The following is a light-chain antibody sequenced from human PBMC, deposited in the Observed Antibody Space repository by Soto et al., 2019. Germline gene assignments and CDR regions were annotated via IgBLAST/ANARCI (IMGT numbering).Light chain of an antibody. V-gene: IGKV3-20*01. CDR1: QSLGDNY. CDR2: GAS. CDR3: QQYGSSAGA. Sequence: EIVLTQSPGTLSLSPGERATLSCRASQSLGDNYLAWYQQKPGQAPRLLIYGASSRATGIPDRFSASGSRTDFTLPITRLKPEDFAVYYCQQYGSSAGAFGPGTKVDLK. J-gene: IGKJ3*01.